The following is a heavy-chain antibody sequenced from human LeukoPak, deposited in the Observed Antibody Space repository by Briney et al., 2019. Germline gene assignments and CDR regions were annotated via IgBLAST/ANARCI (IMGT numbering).Heavy chain of an antibody. CDR2: IYHSGST. CDR3: ARAHYYDSSGYTH. CDR1: GGSISSSNW. V-gene: IGHV4-4*02. D-gene: IGHD3-22*01. Sequence: SETLSLTCAVSGGSISSSNWWSWVRQPPGKGLEWIGEIYHSGSTNYNPSLKSRVTISVDKSKNQFSLKLSSVTAADMAVYYCARAHYYDSSGYTHWGQGTLVTVSS. J-gene: IGHJ4*02.